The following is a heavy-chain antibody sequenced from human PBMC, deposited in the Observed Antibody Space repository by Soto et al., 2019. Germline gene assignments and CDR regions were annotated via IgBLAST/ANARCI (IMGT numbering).Heavy chain of an antibody. V-gene: IGHV4-4*07. CDR2: IQPSGNT. CDR3: ARGPFCGDACYFVS. D-gene: IGHD2-21*02. J-gene: IGHJ5*01. CDR1: CGSFSNYY. Sequence: SETLSLTCTVYCGSFSNYYWSWVRQPAGKGPEWIGRIQPSGNTNYNPSLKGRATVSVDTSHNQLSLKLSSVTAADTAVYYCARGPFCGDACYFVSWGQGALVTVSS.